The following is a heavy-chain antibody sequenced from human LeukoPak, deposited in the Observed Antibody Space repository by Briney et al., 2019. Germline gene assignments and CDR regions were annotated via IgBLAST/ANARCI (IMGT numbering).Heavy chain of an antibody. CDR2: IIPIFGTA. CDR3: ARDPGGYCSSTSCYAASGDAFDI. Sequence: SVKVSCKASGGTFISYAISWVRRAPGQGLEWMGGIIPIFGTANYEQKLQGRVTITADESTSTAYMELSSLRSEDTAVYYCARDPGGYCSSTSCYAASGDAFDIWGQGTMVTVSS. D-gene: IGHD2-2*01. V-gene: IGHV1-69*01. J-gene: IGHJ3*02. CDR1: GGTFISYA.